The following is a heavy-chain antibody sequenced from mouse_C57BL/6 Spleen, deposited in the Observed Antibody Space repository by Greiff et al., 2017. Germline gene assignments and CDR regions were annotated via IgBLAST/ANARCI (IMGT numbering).Heavy chain of an antibody. Sequence: VQLQQSGPELVKPGASVKISCKASGYSFTGYYMHWVKQSSEKSLEWIGEINPSTGGTSYNQKFKGKATLTVDKSSSTAYMQLKSLTSEDSAVYYCARGGLRYFDVWGTGTTVTVSS. D-gene: IGHD1-3*01. V-gene: IGHV1-43*01. CDR2: INPSTGGT. CDR1: GYSFTGYY. J-gene: IGHJ1*03. CDR3: ARGGLRYFDV.